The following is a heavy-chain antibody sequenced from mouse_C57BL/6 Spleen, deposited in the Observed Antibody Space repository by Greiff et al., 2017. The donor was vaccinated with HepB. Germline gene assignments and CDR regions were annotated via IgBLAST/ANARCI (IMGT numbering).Heavy chain of an antibody. Sequence: QVQLQQPGAELVKPGASVKLSCKASGYTFTSYWMQWVKQRPGQGLEWIGEIDPSDSYTNYNQKFKGKATLTVDTSSSTAYMQLSSLTSEDSAVYYCARRSTVVDYAMDYWGQGTSVTVSS. V-gene: IGHV1-50*01. J-gene: IGHJ4*01. CDR1: GYTFTSYW. D-gene: IGHD1-1*01. CDR3: ARRSTVVDYAMDY. CDR2: IDPSDSYT.